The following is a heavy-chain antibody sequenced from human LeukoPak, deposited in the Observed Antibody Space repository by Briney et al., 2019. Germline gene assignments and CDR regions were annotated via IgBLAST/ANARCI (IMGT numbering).Heavy chain of an antibody. CDR1: GFTFSSYA. V-gene: IGHV3-23*01. CDR2: ISGSGGST. CDR3: ASNIIAALTAFDY. D-gene: IGHD6-13*01. Sequence: GGSLRLSCAASGFTFSSYAMSWVRQAPGKGLEWVSAISGSGGSTYYADSAKGRFTISRDNSKNTLYPQMNSLRAEDTAVYYCASNIIAALTAFDYWGQGTLVTVSS. J-gene: IGHJ4*02.